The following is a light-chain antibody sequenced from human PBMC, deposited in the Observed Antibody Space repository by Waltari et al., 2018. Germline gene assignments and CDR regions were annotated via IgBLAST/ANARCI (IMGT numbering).Light chain of an antibody. CDR3: QQYYNWPLT. Sequence: IVMTQSPATLSVSPGERVTLSCRPSQRVSGKLAWYQQKPSQPPSLLLSGASTRATGIPARFIVSASGTEFTLTISSLQSEDSAVYYCQQYYNWPLTFGGGTNVEI. V-gene: IGKV3-15*01. CDR1: QRVSGK. CDR2: GAS. J-gene: IGKJ4*01.